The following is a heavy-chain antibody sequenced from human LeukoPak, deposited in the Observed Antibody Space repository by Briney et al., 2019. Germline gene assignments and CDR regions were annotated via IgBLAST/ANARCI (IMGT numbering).Heavy chain of an antibody. D-gene: IGHD2-15*01. Sequence: SETLSLTCAVYGGSFSGYYWSWIRQPPGKGLEWIGEINHSGSTNYNPSLKSRVSISVDTSKNQISLKLSSVTAADTAVYYCARVQDHSHDYWGQGTPVIVSS. CDR3: ARVQDHSHDY. CDR1: GGSFSGYY. J-gene: IGHJ4*02. CDR2: INHSGST. V-gene: IGHV4-34*01.